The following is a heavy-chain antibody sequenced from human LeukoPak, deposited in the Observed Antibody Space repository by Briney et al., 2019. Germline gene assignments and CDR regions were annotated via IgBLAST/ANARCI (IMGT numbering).Heavy chain of an antibody. CDR2: IIPIFGTA. D-gene: IGHD3-22*01. V-gene: IGHV1-69*05. Sequence: SVKVSCKASGYTFTGYYMHWVRQAPGQGLEWMGRIIPIFGTANYAQKFHGRVTITTDESTNTAYMELRSLTSEDTAVYYCARAWGGDSSGYYQGGFDYWGQGTPVTVSS. CDR1: GYTFTGYY. CDR3: ARAWGGDSSGYYQGGFDY. J-gene: IGHJ4*02.